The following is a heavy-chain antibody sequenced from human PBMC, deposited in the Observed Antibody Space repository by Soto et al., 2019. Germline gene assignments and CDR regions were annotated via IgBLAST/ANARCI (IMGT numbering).Heavy chain of an antibody. CDR1: GGSISSGGYY. Sequence: SETLSLTCTVSGGSISSGGYYWSWIRQHPGKGLEWIGYIYYSGSTYYNPSLKSRVTISVDTSKNQFSLKLSSVTAADTAVYYCARTLSIAARRPVFSHNNWLDPWGQGTLVTVSS. V-gene: IGHV4-31*03. CDR3: ARTLSIAARRPVFSHNNWLDP. J-gene: IGHJ5*02. CDR2: IYYSGST. D-gene: IGHD6-6*01.